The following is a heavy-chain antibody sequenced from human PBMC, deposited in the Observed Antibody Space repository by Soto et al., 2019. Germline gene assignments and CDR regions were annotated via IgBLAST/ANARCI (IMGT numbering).Heavy chain of an antibody. CDR2: INHRGST. D-gene: IGHD1-26*01. J-gene: IGHJ4*02. V-gene: IGHV4-34*01. Sequence: SETLSLTCAVYGGSFSDYFWTWIRQSPGMGLEWIGDINHRGSTSYNPSLKSRVTISLDTSKNQFYLSLSSVTAADTAMYYCARILVGVFDFWGQGALVTVSS. CDR3: ARILVGVFDF. CDR1: GGSFSDYF.